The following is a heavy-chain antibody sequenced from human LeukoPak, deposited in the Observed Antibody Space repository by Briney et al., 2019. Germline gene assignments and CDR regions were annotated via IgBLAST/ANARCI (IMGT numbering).Heavy chain of an antibody. J-gene: IGHJ6*03. D-gene: IGHD3-10*01. CDR3: ARQPTITMVRGVINFYYYYYMDV. CDR2: INHSGST. CDR1: GGSFSGYY. Sequence: SETLSLTCAVYGGSFSGYYWSWIRQPPGKGLEWIGEINHSGSTNYNPSLKSRVTISVDTSKNQFSLKLSSVTAADTAVYYCARQPTITMVRGVINFYYYYYMDVWGKGTTVTISS. V-gene: IGHV4-34*01.